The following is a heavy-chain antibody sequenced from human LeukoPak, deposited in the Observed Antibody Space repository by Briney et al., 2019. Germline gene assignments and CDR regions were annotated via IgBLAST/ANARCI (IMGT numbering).Heavy chain of an antibody. CDR2: INPNSGGT. CDR1: GYTFTGYY. CDR3: ARAYSSSWYYFDY. V-gene: IGHV1-2*06. J-gene: IGHJ4*02. D-gene: IGHD6-13*01. Sequence: GPSVKVSCKASGYTFTGYYMHWVRQAPGRGLEWMGRINPNSGGTNYAQKFQGRVTMTRDTSISTAYMELSRLRSDDTAVYYCARAYSSSWYYFDYWGQGTLVTVSS.